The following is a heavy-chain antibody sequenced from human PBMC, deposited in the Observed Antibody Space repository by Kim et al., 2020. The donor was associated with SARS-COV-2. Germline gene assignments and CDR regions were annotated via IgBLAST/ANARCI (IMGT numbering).Heavy chain of an antibody. D-gene: IGHD6-6*01. CDR3: TRLYGGSSRAQADY. J-gene: IGHJ4*02. V-gene: IGHV3-73*01. Sequence: AASVKGRFTISRDDSKNTAYLQMNSLKTEDTAVYYCTRLYGGSSRAQADYWGQGTLVTVSS.